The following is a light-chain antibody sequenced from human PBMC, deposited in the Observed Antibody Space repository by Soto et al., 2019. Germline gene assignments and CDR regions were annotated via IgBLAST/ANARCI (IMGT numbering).Light chain of an antibody. CDR1: QSISSW. V-gene: IGKV1-5*01. CDR2: AAS. J-gene: IGKJ5*01. Sequence: DIQMTQSPSTLSASVGDRVTITCRASQSISSWLAWYQQKPGKAPKVLIYAASSLQSGVPSRFSGSGSGTDFTLTISSLQPEDIATYYCQQYDNLTITFGQGTRLEIK. CDR3: QQYDNLTIT.